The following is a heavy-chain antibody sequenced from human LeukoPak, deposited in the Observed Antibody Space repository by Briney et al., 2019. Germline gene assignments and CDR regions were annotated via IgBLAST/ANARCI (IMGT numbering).Heavy chain of an antibody. J-gene: IGHJ4*02. CDR1: GYTFTGYY. V-gene: IGHV1-2*02. D-gene: IGHD6-13*01. Sequence: ASVKVSCKASGYTFTGYYVHWVRHSPEQGLEWMGWINPNSGGTNYAQKFQGRVTMTRDTSISTAYMELNRLRSDDTAVYYCARLSVSSWYPYLDYWGQGSLVTVSS. CDR3: ARLSVSSWYPYLDY. CDR2: INPNSGGT.